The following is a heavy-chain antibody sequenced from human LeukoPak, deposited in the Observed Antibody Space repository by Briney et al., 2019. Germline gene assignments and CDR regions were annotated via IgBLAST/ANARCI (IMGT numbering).Heavy chain of an antibody. CDR2: ISSSSSYI. V-gene: IGHV3-21*01. Sequence: GGSLRLSCAASGYTFSSYSMNWVRQAPGKGLEWVSSISSSSSYIYYADSVKGRFTFSRDNAKNSLYLQMNSLRAEDTAVYYCAREWDSSGYDYWGQGTLVTVSS. J-gene: IGHJ4*02. CDR1: GYTFSSYS. D-gene: IGHD3-22*01. CDR3: AREWDSSGYDY.